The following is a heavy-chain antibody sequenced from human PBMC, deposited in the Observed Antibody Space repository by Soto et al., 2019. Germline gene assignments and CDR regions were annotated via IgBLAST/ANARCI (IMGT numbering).Heavy chain of an antibody. J-gene: IGHJ4*02. D-gene: IGHD6-6*01. CDR3: AVSIAARLLDY. Sequence: ASETLCLTCTVSGGSISSGGYYWSWVRQHPGKGLEWIGYIYYSGNTYYNPSLKSRVTISVDTSKNQFSLKLSSVTAADTAVYYCAVSIAARLLDYWGQGTLVTVSS. V-gene: IGHV4-31*03. CDR1: GGSISSGGYY. CDR2: IYYSGNT.